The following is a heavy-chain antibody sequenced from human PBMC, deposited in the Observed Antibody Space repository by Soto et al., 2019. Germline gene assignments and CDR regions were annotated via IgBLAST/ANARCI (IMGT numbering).Heavy chain of an antibody. J-gene: IGHJ5*02. CDR1: GGSISSGGYS. V-gene: IGHV4-30-2*01. Sequence: QLQLQESGSGLVRPSQTLSLTCAVSGGSISSGGYSWNWIRQPPGKGLEWIGYIYHSGSTLYNPSLESRVTISVDKSKTQFSLKLSSVTAADTAVYYCARDHLEGTWYDPWGQGTLVTVSS. CDR2: IYHSGST. CDR3: ARDHLEGTWYDP. D-gene: IGHD3-10*01.